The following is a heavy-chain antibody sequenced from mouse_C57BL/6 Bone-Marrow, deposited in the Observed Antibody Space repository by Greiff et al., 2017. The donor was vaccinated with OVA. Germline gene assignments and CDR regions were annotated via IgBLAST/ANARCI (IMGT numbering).Heavy chain of an antibody. J-gene: IGHJ2*01. V-gene: IGHV1-50*01. CDR2: IDPSDSYT. D-gene: IGHD2-2*01. CDR1: GYTFTSYW. Sequence: QVQLQQPGAELVKPGASVKLSCKASGYTFTSYWMQWVKQRPGQGLEWIGEIDPSDSYTNYNQKFKGKATLTVDTSSSTAYMQLSSLTSEDSAVYYCAREGLPHFDYWGQGTTLTVSS. CDR3: AREGLPHFDY.